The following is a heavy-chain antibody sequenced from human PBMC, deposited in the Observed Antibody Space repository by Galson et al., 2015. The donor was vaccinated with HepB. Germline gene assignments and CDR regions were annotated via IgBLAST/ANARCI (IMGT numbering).Heavy chain of an antibody. CDR2: IYYSGST. CDR3: ARRGTRPIRAFDY. D-gene: IGHD3-16*01. V-gene: IGHV4-59*01. J-gene: IGHJ4*02. CDR1: GGSISSYY. Sequence: QVQLQESGPGLVKPSETLSLTCPVSGGSISSYYWSWIRQPPGKGLEWIGYIYYSGSTNYNPSLKSRVTISVDTSKNQFSLKLSSVTAADTAVYYCARRGTRPIRAFDYWGQGTLVTVSS.